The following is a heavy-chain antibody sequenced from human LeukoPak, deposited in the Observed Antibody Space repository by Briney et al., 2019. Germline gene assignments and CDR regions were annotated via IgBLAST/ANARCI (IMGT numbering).Heavy chain of an antibody. Sequence: TGGSLRLSCAACGFTFGGYWMSWVRQAPGKGLEWVANIQQDGSRKYYVDSVKGRFTISRDNAESSMYLQMNSLRAEDTAVYYCARDMENTDIWSGYAYWGQGALVTVSS. CDR3: ARDMENTDIWSGYAY. CDR1: GFTFGGYW. V-gene: IGHV3-7*01. J-gene: IGHJ4*02. D-gene: IGHD3-3*01. CDR2: IQQDGSRK.